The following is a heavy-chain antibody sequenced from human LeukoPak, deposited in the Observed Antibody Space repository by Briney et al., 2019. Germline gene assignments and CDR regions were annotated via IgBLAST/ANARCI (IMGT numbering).Heavy chain of an antibody. CDR3: AKTRPLDSSSWSHGDY. CDR2: ISDSGGST. J-gene: IGHJ4*02. D-gene: IGHD6-13*01. CDR1: GFTFSSYA. V-gene: IGHV3-23*01. Sequence: PGGSLRLSCAASGFTFSSYAMSWVRRAPGKGLEWVAGISDSGGSTYYADSVKGRFTISRDNSTNTLYLQMNSLRAEDTAVYYCAKTRPLDSSSWSHGDYWGQGTLVTVSS.